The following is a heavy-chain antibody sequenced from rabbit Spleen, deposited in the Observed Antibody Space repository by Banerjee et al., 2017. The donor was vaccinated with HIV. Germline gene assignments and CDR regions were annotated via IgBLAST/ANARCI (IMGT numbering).Heavy chain of an antibody. D-gene: IGHD4-1*01. CDR2: IDPIFGIA. CDR1: GFDFSRYY. V-gene: IGHV1S7*01. J-gene: IGHJ4*01. CDR3: ARDLAGAIGWNFYL. Sequence: QLVESGGGLVQPGGSLKLSCKASGFDFSRYYMSWVRQAPGKGLEWIGDIDPIFGIAVYASWVNGRFTISSHNAQNTLYLQMTSLTAADTATYFCARDLAGAIGWNFYLWGPGTLVTVS.